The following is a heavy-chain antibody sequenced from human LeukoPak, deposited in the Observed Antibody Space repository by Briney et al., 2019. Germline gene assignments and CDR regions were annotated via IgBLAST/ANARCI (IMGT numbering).Heavy chain of an antibody. CDR1: GGSTSSYY. D-gene: IGHD6-13*01. Sequence: PSETLSLTCTVSGGSTSSYYWSWIRQPAGKGLEWIGRIYTSGSTNYNPSLKSRVTMSVDTSKNQFSLKLSSVTAADTAVYYCARDTDNCIAAACAFDIWGQGTMVTVSS. V-gene: IGHV4-4*07. CDR2: IYTSGST. CDR3: ARDTDNCIAAACAFDI. J-gene: IGHJ3*02.